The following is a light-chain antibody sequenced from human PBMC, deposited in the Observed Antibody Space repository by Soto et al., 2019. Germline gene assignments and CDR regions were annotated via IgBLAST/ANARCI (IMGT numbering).Light chain of an antibody. CDR2: EVT. Sequence: QSALTQPASVSGSPGQSIAISCTGTFSDVGGYDYVSWYQQHPDKAPKLMIYEVTKRPSGVSNRFSGSKSGNTASLTISGLQPEDEADYYCSSHTSGSTRVFGSGTKV. V-gene: IGLV2-14*01. CDR1: FSDVGGYDY. CDR3: SSHTSGSTRV. J-gene: IGLJ1*01.